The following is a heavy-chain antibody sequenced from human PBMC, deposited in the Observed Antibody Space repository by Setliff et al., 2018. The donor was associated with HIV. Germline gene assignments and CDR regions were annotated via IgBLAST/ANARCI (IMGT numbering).Heavy chain of an antibody. Sequence: SETLSLTCTVSGSPISSDYYWGWLRQSPGKGPEWIGSIHHSGGAYYNPSLRSRVTMSVDTSKNQLSLRLTSMTAADAAVYYCARPYISSSLSTPFDNWGQGTLVTGS. D-gene: IGHD6-13*01. CDR3: ARPYISSSLSTPFDN. CDR2: IHHSGGA. V-gene: IGHV4-38-2*02. J-gene: IGHJ4*02. CDR1: GSPISSDYY.